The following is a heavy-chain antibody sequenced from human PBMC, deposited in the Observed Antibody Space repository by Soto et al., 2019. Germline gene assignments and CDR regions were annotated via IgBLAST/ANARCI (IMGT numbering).Heavy chain of an antibody. V-gene: IGHV3-15*04. J-gene: IGHJ4*02. D-gene: IGHD2-15*01. CDR2: IESNSDGGTT. CDR3: STGNCNGTSCWYSFDF. CDR1: GFTFKNAW. Sequence: PGGSLRLSCAASGFTFKNAWMSWVRQAPGRGLEWVGRIESNSDGGTTDYAAPVKGRFTISRDDSKNTLYLQMNSLKTGDTAAYYFSTGNCNGTSCWYSFDFWGRGTLVTVSA.